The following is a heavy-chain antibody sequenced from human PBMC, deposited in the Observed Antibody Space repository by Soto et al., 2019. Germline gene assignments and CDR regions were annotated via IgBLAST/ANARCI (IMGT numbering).Heavy chain of an antibody. CDR3: ARSAIATHWFFDL. V-gene: IGHV4-39*01. Sequence: SETLSLTCSVSGGPISSSSYYWGWIRQAPGKGLEWLATIYYTGYTYHNPSLKSHVTISVDTSKDQFSLELTSVTAAGTALYYCARSAIATHWFFDLWGRGTLVTVSS. D-gene: IGHD5-18*01. CDR2: IYYTGYT. CDR1: GGPISSSSYY. J-gene: IGHJ2*01.